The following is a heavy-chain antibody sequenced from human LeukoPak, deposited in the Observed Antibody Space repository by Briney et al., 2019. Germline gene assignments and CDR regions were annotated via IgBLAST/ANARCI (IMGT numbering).Heavy chain of an antibody. D-gene: IGHD2-2*01. CDR2: IFSDGSNK. V-gene: IGHV3-30*04. Sequence: GGSLRLSCAASGFTFSTYAMHWVRQAPGKGLEWLGLIFSDGSNKYYADSVKGRFTISRDNSKTTLYLQINSLRAEDTAIYYCVSHCSRTTCFDYWGQGTLVTVSS. CDR3: VSHCSRTTCFDY. J-gene: IGHJ4*02. CDR1: GFTFSTYA.